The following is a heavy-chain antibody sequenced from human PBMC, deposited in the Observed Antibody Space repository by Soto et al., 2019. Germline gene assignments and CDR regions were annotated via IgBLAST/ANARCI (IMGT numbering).Heavy chain of an antibody. D-gene: IGHD4-17*01. CDR2: ISWNSGSI. Sequence: SLRLSCAASGFSFNTYSMNWVRQAPGKGLEWVSGISWNSGSIGYADSVKGRFTISRDNAKNSLYLQMNSLRAEDTALYYCAKGGYGDYYYYYYMDVRGKGTTVTVSS. J-gene: IGHJ6*03. CDR3: AKGGYGDYYYYYYMDV. V-gene: IGHV3-9*01. CDR1: GFSFNTYS.